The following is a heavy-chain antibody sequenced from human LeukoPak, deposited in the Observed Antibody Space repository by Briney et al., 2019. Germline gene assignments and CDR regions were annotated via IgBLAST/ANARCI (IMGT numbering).Heavy chain of an antibody. CDR2: ISSSSSYI. Sequence: GGSLRLSCAASGFTFSSYAMSWVRQAPGKGLEWVSSISSSSSYIYYADSVKGRFTISRDNAKNSLYLQMNSLRAEDTAVYYCARSRYDFWSGYPNGYFDYWGQGTLVTVSS. D-gene: IGHD3-3*01. CDR3: ARSRYDFWSGYPNGYFDY. V-gene: IGHV3-21*01. J-gene: IGHJ4*02. CDR1: GFTFSSYA.